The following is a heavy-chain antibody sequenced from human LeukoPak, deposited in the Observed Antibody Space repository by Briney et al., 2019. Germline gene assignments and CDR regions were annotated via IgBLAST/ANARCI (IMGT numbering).Heavy chain of an antibody. CDR2: INPNSGGT. CDR1: GYTFTGYY. J-gene: IGHJ4*02. V-gene: IGHV1-2*02. D-gene: IGHD1-1*01. Sequence: ASVKVSCKASGYTFTGYYMHWVRQAPGQGLEWMGWINPNSGGTNYAQKFQGRVTMTRDTSISTAYMELSRLRSDDTAVYYCARDRLERRQFDYRGQGTLVTVSS. CDR3: ARDRLERRQFDY.